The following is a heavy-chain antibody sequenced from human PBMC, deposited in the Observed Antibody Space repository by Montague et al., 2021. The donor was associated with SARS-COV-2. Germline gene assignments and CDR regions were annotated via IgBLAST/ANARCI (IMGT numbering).Heavy chain of an antibody. CDR3: AFGEITTRGLIYYYGMDV. CDR1: GGSFSGYY. J-gene: IGHJ6*02. CDR2: INHSGST. D-gene: IGHD3-10*01. V-gene: IGHV4-34*01. Sequence: SETLSLTCAVYGGSFSGYYWTWIRQSPRKGLVWFGEINHSGSTNYNQPSKSRVITPGDTTKNQLFPKMRSVTAADTAVYYCAFGEITTRGLIYYYGMDVWGQGTTVTVSS.